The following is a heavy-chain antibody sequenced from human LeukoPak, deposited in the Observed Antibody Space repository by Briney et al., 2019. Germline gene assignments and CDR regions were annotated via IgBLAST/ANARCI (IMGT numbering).Heavy chain of an antibody. V-gene: IGHV3-23*01. CDR1: GFTFSDYY. Sequence: GGSLRLSCAASGFTFSDYYMSWVRQAPGKGLEWVSAISGSGGSTYYADSVKGRFTISRDNSKNTLYLQMNSLRAEDTAVYYCAKGMVRGVILKGFDYWGQGTLVTVSS. CDR3: AKGMVRGVILKGFDY. D-gene: IGHD3-10*01. CDR2: ISGSGGST. J-gene: IGHJ4*02.